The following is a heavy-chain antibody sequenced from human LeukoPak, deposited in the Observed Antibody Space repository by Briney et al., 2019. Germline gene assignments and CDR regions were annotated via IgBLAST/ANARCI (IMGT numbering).Heavy chain of an antibody. CDR2: INHSGST. J-gene: IGHJ4*02. CDR1: GGSFSGYY. CDR3: ARSGPRYSSGWHRGYYFDY. D-gene: IGHD6-19*01. V-gene: IGHV4-34*01. Sequence: TSETLSLTCAVYGGSFSGYYWSWIRQPPGKGLEWIGEINHSGSTNYNPSLKSRVTISVDTSKNQFSLKLSSVTAADTAVYYCARSGPRYSSGWHRGYYFDYWGQGTLVTVSS.